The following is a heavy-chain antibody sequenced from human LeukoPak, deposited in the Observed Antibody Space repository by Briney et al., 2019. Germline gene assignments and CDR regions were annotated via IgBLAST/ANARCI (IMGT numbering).Heavy chain of an antibody. J-gene: IGHJ3*02. CDR1: GFTVRSNY. CDR2: FYSDGSRT. V-gene: IGHV3-74*01. D-gene: IGHD1-26*01. CDR3: ARSGRGGAFDI. Sequence: PGGSLRLSCAASGFTVRSNYMSWVRQAPGKGLVWVSRFYSDGSRTNYADSVKGRFTISGDNAKNTQYLQMNSLRAEDTAVYYCARSGRGGAFDIWGQGTMVTVSS.